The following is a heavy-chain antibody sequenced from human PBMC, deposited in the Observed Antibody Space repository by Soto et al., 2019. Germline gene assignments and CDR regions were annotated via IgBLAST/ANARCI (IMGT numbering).Heavy chain of an antibody. V-gene: IGHV4-39*01. CDR3: ARFGVGYCSSTSCSSFDY. CDR2: IYYSGST. J-gene: IGHJ4*02. CDR1: GGSIISSSYY. D-gene: IGHD2-2*01. Sequence: PSETLSLTCTVSGGSIISSSYYWVWIRQPPGKGLEWIGSIYYSGSTYYNPSLKSRVTISVDTSKNQFSLKLSSVTAADTAVYYCARFGVGYCSSTSCSSFDYWGQGTLVTVSS.